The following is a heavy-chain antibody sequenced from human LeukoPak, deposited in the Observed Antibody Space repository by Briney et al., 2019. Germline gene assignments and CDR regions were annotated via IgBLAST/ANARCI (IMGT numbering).Heavy chain of an antibody. D-gene: IGHD6-6*01. V-gene: IGHV4-59*01. J-gene: IGHJ4*02. CDR2: IYFSGST. CDR1: GGSISSYY. CDR3: VAVEYSSSSGGY. Sequence: PSETLSLTCTVSGGSISSYYWSWIRQPPGKGLEWIGYIYFSGSTNYNPFLKSRVTISVDTSKNQFSLKLSSVTAADTAVYYCVAVEYSSSSGGYWGQGTLVTVSS.